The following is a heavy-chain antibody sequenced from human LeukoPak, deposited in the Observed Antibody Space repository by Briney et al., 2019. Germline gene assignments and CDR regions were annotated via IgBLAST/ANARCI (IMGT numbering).Heavy chain of an antibody. V-gene: IGHV1-69*06. CDR3: ASLYAGSYRTGGDY. J-gene: IGHJ4*01. CDR2: IIPIFGTA. CDR1: VCTFSSYA. D-gene: IGHD3-16*02. Sequence: SVKVSCKASVCTFSSYAISWVRQAPGQGLEWMGGIIPIFGTANYAQKFQGRVTITEDKSTSTAYMELSSLRSEDTAVYYCASLYAGSYRTGGDYWGKGTLVTVSS.